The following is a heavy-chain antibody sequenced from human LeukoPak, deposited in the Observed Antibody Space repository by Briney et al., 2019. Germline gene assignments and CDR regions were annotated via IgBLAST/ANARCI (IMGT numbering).Heavy chain of an antibody. V-gene: IGHV1-3*01. CDR1: GYTFTSYA. CDR3: ARKIQLHMDV. J-gene: IGHJ6*03. Sequence: ASVKVSCKASGYTFTSYAMHWVRQAPGQRLEWMGWINAGNGNTKYSQESQGRVTMTRDTSISTAYMELSRLRSDDTAVYYCARKIQLHMDVWGKGTTVTVSS. D-gene: IGHD5-18*01. CDR2: INAGNGNT.